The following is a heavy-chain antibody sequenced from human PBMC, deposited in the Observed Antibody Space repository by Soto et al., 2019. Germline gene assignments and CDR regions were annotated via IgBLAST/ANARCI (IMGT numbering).Heavy chain of an antibody. Sequence: GASVKVSCKASGYTFTSYYMHWVRQAPGQGLEWMGIINPSGGSTSYAQKFQGRVTMTRDTSTSTVYMELSSLRSEDTAVYYCAGSGALLADYYDSSGLGDYWGQGTLVTV. J-gene: IGHJ4*02. CDR1: GYTFTSYY. D-gene: IGHD3-22*01. CDR2: INPSGGST. V-gene: IGHV1-46*01. CDR3: AGSGALLADYYDSSGLGDY.